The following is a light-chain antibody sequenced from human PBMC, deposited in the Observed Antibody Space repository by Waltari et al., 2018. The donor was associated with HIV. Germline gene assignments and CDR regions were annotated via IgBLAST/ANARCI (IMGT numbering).Light chain of an antibody. V-gene: IGKV3-20*01. CDR1: QSVSSSY. J-gene: IGKJ5*01. Sequence: EIVLPQSPGTLSLSPGERATLSCRATQSVSSSYLAWYQQKPGQAPRLLIYGASTRATGVPDRFSGSGSGTDFTLTISRLEPEDFAVYFCQLYSSSITFGQGTRLEIK. CDR3: QLYSSSIT. CDR2: GAS.